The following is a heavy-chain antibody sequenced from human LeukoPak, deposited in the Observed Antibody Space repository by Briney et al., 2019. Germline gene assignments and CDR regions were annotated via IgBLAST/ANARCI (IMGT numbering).Heavy chain of an antibody. J-gene: IGHJ5*02. V-gene: IGHV1-46*01. D-gene: IGHD2-2*02. CDR2: INPSGGST. CDR3: AREQVPAAIGGGGGPLDP. Sequence: GASVKVSCKASGYTFTSYYMHWVRQAPGQGLEWMGVINPSGGSTSYAQKFQGRVTMTRDTSTSTVYMELSSLRSEDTAVYYCAREQVPAAIGGGGGPLDPWGQGTLVTVSS. CDR1: GYTFTSYY.